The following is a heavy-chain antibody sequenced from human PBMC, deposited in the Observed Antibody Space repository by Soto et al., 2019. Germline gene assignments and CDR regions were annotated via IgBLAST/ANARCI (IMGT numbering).Heavy chain of an antibody. J-gene: IGHJ4*01. CDR1: GFSFSTSW. Sequence: PGGCLRRSRAAAGFSFSTSWMSWVRQAPGKGLEWVASIKQDGREKYYGDSVRGRFTTSRDNAKNSLYLQMNSLRAEDTAVYYCARDIAQPCAMTLDY. CDR3: ARDIAQPCAMTLDY. D-gene: IGHD2-2*01. V-gene: IGHV3-7*01. CDR2: IKQDGREK.